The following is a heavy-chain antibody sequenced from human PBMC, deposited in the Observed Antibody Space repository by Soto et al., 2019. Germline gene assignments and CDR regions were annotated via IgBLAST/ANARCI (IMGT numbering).Heavy chain of an antibody. V-gene: IGHV3-30*03. CDR1: GFTFSSYG. CDR3: ATSGGAVAGRHWYFDL. Sequence: VQLVESGGGVVQPGRSLRLSCAASGFTFSSYGMHWVRQAPGKGLEWVAVISYDGSNKYYADSVKGRFTISRDNSKNTLYLQMNSLRAEDTAVYYCATSGGAVAGRHWYFDLWGRGTLVTVSS. D-gene: IGHD6-19*01. CDR2: ISYDGSNK. J-gene: IGHJ2*01.